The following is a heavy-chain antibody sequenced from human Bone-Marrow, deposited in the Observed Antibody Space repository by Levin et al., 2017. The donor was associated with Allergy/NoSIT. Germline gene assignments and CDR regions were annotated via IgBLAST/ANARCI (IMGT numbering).Heavy chain of an antibody. CDR2: ISDDGDTK. CDR3: ARAYTTSHPFDY. D-gene: IGHD1-26*01. Sequence: GGSLSLSCAASGFIFSTFALHWVRQSPGKGLEWVAAISDDGDTKSYADSVKGRFTISRDNSKNTVFLQLNSLRREDTAVYYCARAYTTSHPFDYWGQGTLVTVSA. V-gene: IGHV3-30-3*01. CDR1: GFIFSTFA. J-gene: IGHJ4*02.